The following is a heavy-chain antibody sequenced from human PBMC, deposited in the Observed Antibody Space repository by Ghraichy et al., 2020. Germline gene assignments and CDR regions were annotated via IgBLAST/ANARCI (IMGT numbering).Heavy chain of an antibody. D-gene: IGHD4-17*01. CDR2: IYYSGST. Sequence: SETLSLTCTVSGGSVSSGSYYWNWIRQPPGKGLEWIGYIYYSGSTNYNPSLKSRVTMSVDTSKNQFSLMGSSVTVADTAVYYCTSATVTNKCDYWGQGTLVPVSS. V-gene: IGHV4-61*01. J-gene: IGHJ4*02. CDR3: TSATVTNKCDY. CDR1: GGSVSSGSYY.